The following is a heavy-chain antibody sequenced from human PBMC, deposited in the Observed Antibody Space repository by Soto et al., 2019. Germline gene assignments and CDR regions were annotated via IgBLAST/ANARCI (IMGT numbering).Heavy chain of an antibody. Sequence: GESLKISCAASGFTFSSYWMSWVRQAPGKGLEWVANIKQDGSEKYYVDSVKGRFTISRDNAKNSLYLQMNSLRAEDTAVYYCARDGGGTGGGWFDPWGQGTLVTVSS. J-gene: IGHJ5*02. D-gene: IGHD1-1*01. CDR2: IKQDGSEK. CDR1: GFTFSSYW. CDR3: ARDGGGTGGGWFDP. V-gene: IGHV3-7*01.